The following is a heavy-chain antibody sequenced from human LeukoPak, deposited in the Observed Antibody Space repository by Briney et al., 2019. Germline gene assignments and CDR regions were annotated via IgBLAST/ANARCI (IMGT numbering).Heavy chain of an antibody. CDR3: ARDHYGGNPWDWYFDL. J-gene: IGHJ2*01. Sequence: GGSLRLSCAASGFSFSTYTMNWVRQAPGKGLERVAGIQHDGGRTYYADSVKGRFTISRDNSKNTLYLEMNSLTPEDTALYYCARDHYGGNPWDWYFDLWGRGILVTVSS. CDR1: GFSFSTYT. V-gene: IGHV3-30-3*01. D-gene: IGHD4-23*01. CDR2: IQHDGGRT.